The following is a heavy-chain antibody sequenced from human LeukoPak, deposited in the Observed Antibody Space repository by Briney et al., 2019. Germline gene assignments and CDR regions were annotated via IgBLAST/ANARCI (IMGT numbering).Heavy chain of an antibody. CDR2: VDPSNDDT. Sequence: ASVKVSCRASGYTFTDHSIHWVRQAPGQGLEWMGYVDPSNDDTNYAPKFHDRVTMTGDTSIRTAYMELSRLTSDDTAVYYCARSLFVAFTDWGQGTLVIVFS. CDR1: GYTFTDHS. V-gene: IGHV1-2*02. CDR3: ARSLFVAFTD. D-gene: IGHD2-21*01. J-gene: IGHJ4*02.